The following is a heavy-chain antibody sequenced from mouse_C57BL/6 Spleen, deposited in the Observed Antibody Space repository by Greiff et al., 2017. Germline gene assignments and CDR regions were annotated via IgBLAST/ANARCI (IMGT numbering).Heavy chain of an antibody. J-gene: IGHJ3*01. CDR3: TRNGESNYAWFAY. CDR2: ILPGSGST. V-gene: IGHV1-9*01. D-gene: IGHD2-5*01. CDR1: GYTFTGYW. Sequence: QVQLQQSGAELMKPGASVKLSCKATGYTFTGYWIEWVKQRPGHGLEWIGEILPGSGSTNYKEKLKGKATFTADTSSNTAYMQLSSLTTENSAIYYSTRNGESNYAWFAYCGQGTLVTVSA.